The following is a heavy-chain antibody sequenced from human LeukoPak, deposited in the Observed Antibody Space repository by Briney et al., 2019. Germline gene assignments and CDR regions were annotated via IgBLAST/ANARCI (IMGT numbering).Heavy chain of an antibody. CDR2: IIPNSGGT. Sequence: ASVTVSFTTSGYTFTVYYMHWVRQAPGQGLEWMGWIIPNSGGTKNAQKFQGRVTMTMDTALNTAYMELNGLRSDDTAVYYCARGRTGSGWYFDYWGQGTLVTVSS. D-gene: IGHD6-19*01. CDR3: ARGRTGSGWYFDY. CDR1: GYTFTVYY. V-gene: IGHV1-2*02. J-gene: IGHJ4*02.